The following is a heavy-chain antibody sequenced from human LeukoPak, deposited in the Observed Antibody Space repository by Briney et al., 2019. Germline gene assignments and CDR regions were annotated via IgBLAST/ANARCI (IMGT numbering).Heavy chain of an antibody. CDR2: IYYSGST. CDR3: ARVRYGGNWDY. D-gene: IGHD4-23*01. CDR1: GGSISSYY. V-gene: IGHV4-59*08. Sequence: PSETLSLTCTVSGGSISSYYWSWIRQPPGKGLEWIGYIYYSGSTNYDPSLKSRVTISVDTSKNQFSLNLSSVTAADTAVYYCARVRYGGNWDYWGQGTLVTVSS. J-gene: IGHJ4*02.